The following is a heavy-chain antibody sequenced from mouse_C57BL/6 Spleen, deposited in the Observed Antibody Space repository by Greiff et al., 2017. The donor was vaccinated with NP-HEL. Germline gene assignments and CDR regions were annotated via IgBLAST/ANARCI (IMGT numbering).Heavy chain of an antibody. Sequence: EVMLVESGGDLVKPGGSLKLSCAASGFTFSSYGMSWVRQTPDKRLEWVATISSGGSYTYYPDSVKGRFTISRDNAKNTLYLQMSSLKSEDTAMYYCARQSYYYGSSYSYYFDYWGQGTTLTVSS. J-gene: IGHJ2*01. CDR1: GFTFSSYG. CDR3: ARQSYYYGSSYSYYFDY. V-gene: IGHV5-6*01. CDR2: ISSGGSYT. D-gene: IGHD1-1*01.